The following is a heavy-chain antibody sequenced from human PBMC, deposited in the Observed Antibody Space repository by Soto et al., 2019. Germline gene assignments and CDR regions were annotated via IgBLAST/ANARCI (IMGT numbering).Heavy chain of an antibody. V-gene: IGHV1-58*01. CDR1: GFTFTSSA. D-gene: IGHD2-15*01. Sequence: ASVKVSCKASGFTFTSSAVQWVRQARGQRLEWIGWIVVGSGNTNYAQKFQERVTITRDMSTSTAYMELSSLRSEDTAVYYCAASGYCSGGSCYSFNYYYGMDVWGQGTTVTVSS. CDR2: IVVGSGNT. CDR3: AASGYCSGGSCYSFNYYYGMDV. J-gene: IGHJ6*02.